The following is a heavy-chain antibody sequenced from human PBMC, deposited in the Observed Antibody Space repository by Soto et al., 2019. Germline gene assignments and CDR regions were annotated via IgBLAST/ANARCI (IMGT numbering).Heavy chain of an antibody. V-gene: IGHV1-3*01. CDR3: ARAIYCSGGSCYFHYYYYGMDV. J-gene: IGHJ6*02. CDR2: INAGNGNT. Sequence: ASVKVSCKASGYTFTSYAMHWVRQAPGQRLEWMGWINAGNGNTKYSQKFQGRVTITSDTSTSTAYMELRSLRSDDTAVYYCARAIYCSGGSCYFHYYYYGMDVWGQGTTVTVSS. D-gene: IGHD2-15*01. CDR1: GYTFTSYA.